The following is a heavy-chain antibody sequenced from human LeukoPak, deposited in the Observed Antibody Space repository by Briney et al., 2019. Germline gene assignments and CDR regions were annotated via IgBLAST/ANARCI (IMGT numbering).Heavy chain of an antibody. D-gene: IGHD2-21*02. CDR1: GFTFNTYT. V-gene: IGHV3-21*01. CDR3: ARDPTSSWETAFDI. Sequence: GGSLRLSCAASGFTFNTYTMNWVRQAPGKGLEWVSSISSGTSYIYYADSVKGRFTISRDNAKNSLYLQMNSLRAEDTAVYYCARDPTSSWETAFDIWGQGTLVTVSS. J-gene: IGHJ4*02. CDR2: ISSGTSYI.